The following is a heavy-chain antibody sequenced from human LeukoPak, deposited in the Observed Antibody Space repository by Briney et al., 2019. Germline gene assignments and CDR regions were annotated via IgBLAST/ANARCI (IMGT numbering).Heavy chain of an antibody. J-gene: IGHJ6*02. V-gene: IGHV3-73*01. Sequence: RSGGSLRLSCAASGFTFSGSAMHWVRQASGKGLEWVGRIISKANSYATAYAASVKGRFTISRDDSKNTAYLQMNSLKTEDTAVCYCTRRGEKKYYYYGMDVWGQGTTVTVSS. CDR2: IISKANSYAT. CDR3: TRRGEKKYYYYGMDV. CDR1: GFTFSGSA. D-gene: IGHD3-10*01.